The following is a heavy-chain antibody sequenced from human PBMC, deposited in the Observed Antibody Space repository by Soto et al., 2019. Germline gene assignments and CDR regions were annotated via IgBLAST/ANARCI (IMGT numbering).Heavy chain of an antibody. V-gene: IGHV5-51*01. CDR1: GYTFGSYW. D-gene: IGHD2-2*01. Sequence: GESLKISCKSSGYTFGSYWIGWVRQMPWEGLEWMGIIYPGDSDTRYSPSFQGQVTISVDKSITTAYLQLSSLKASDSAMYYCLRQGPLLGDCGSTSCHYDYCGQGTLVTVSS. CDR2: IYPGDSDT. CDR3: LRQGPLLGDCGSTSCHYDY. J-gene: IGHJ4*02.